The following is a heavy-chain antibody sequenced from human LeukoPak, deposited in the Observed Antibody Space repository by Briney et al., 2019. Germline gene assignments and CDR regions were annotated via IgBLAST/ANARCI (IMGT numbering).Heavy chain of an antibody. CDR1: GGSITGYY. J-gene: IGHJ6*03. Sequence: SETLSLTCTVSGGSITGYYWTWIRQSPGKGLEWIGYVYSSGSTSYIPSLKSRVTISIDTSKNQFSLNLSSVTAADTAVYYCARVPLRDCSSTSCLRYFYMDVWGKGTTVAVS. CDR2: VYSSGST. D-gene: IGHD2-2*01. V-gene: IGHV4-59*13. CDR3: ARVPLRDCSSTSCLRYFYMDV.